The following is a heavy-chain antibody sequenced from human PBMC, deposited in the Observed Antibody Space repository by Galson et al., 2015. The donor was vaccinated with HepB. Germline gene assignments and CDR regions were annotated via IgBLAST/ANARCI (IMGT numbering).Heavy chain of an antibody. Sequence: SLRLSCAASGFTFSSYGMHWVRQAPGKGLEWVAVISYDGSNKYYADSVKGRFTISRDNSKNTLYLQMNSLRAEDTAVYYCAKDGGQNVDYYDSSGYYADYWGQGTLVTVSS. CDR3: AKDGGQNVDYYDSSGYYADY. V-gene: IGHV3-30*18. J-gene: IGHJ4*02. CDR1: GFTFSSYG. D-gene: IGHD3-22*01. CDR2: ISYDGSNK.